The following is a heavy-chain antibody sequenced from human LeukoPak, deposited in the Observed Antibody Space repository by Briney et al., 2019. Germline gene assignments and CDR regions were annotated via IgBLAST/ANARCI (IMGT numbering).Heavy chain of an antibody. Sequence: PGRSLRLSCAASGXTFSSYGMHWVRQAPGKGLEWVAVISYDGSNKYYADSVKGRFTISRDNSKNTLYLQMNSLRAEDTAVYYCAKGENYDILTGYDYWGQGTLVTVSS. CDR3: AKGENYDILTGYDY. CDR2: ISYDGSNK. J-gene: IGHJ4*02. D-gene: IGHD3-9*01. V-gene: IGHV3-30*18. CDR1: GXTFSSYG.